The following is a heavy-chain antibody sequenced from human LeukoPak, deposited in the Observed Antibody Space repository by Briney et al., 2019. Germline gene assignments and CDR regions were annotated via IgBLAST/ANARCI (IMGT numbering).Heavy chain of an antibody. CDR3: VRDSPGYGAYDFD. J-gene: IGHJ4*02. Sequence: GGSLRLSCAASGFTFSNYAMTWARQAPGKGLEWVANIKEDGSAKYYVDSVKGRFTISRDNAKNSLYLQMNNLSAEDTAVYYCVRDSPGYGAYDFDWGQGTLVTVSS. D-gene: IGHD5-12*01. CDR1: GFTFSNYA. CDR2: IKEDGSAK. V-gene: IGHV3-7*01.